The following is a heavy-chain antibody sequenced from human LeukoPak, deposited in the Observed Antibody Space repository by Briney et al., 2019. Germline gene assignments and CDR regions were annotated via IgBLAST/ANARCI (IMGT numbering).Heavy chain of an antibody. CDR3: PRAYYSNIYYYYYYMDF. V-gene: IGHV4-59*01. CDR2: VYYSGTT. Sequence: SETLSLTCTVSGGSISSYYWSWIRQPPGKALEWIGSVYYSGTTSYNPSLKSRVTISVDMSKNHFSLRLSSVTAADTAVYYCPRAYYSNIYYYYYYMDFWGKGATVTISS. J-gene: IGHJ6*03. D-gene: IGHD4-11*01. CDR1: GGSISSYY.